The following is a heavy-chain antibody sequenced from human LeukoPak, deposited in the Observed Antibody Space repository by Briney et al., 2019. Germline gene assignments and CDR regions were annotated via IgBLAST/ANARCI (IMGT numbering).Heavy chain of an antibody. CDR3: AKDGTGGYYYLDY. CDR2: ILYDGSNE. CDR1: GFTFSSFA. J-gene: IGHJ4*02. D-gene: IGHD3-22*01. Sequence: GGSLRLSCAASGFTFSSFAMHWVRQAPGMGLEWVALILYDGSNEYYADSVQGRFTISRDSSRNTLYLQMNSLRAEDTAVYYCAKDGTGGYYYLDYWGQGTLVTVSS. V-gene: IGHV3-30*04.